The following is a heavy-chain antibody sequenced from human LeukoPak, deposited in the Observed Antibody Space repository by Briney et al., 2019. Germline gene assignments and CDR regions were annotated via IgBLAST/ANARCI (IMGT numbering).Heavy chain of an antibody. V-gene: IGHV1-18*01. D-gene: IGHD1-26*01. CDR2: ISAYNGNT. CDR1: GGTFSSYA. J-gene: IGHJ6*02. Sequence: ASVKVSCKASGGTFSSYAISWVRQAPGQGLEWMGWISAYNGNTNYAQKLQGRVTMTTDTSTSTAYMELRSLRSDDTAVYYCARDLADEWELPGHYYYGMDVWGQGTTVTVSS. CDR3: ARDLADEWELPGHYYYGMDV.